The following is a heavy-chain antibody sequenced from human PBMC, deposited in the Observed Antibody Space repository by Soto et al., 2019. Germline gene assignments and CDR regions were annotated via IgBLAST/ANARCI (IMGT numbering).Heavy chain of an antibody. CDR3: ARDRLGATGDY. Sequence: QVQLVQSGAEVKKPGASVKVSCKASGYTFTSYGISWVRQAPRQGLEWMGWTSAYNTNTNYAQKLQGRVTMTTDTATRTSYMELRSLRSDDPAVYFCARDRLGATGDYWGQGTLLTVSS. J-gene: IGHJ4*02. CDR2: TSAYNTNT. CDR1: GYTFTSYG. D-gene: IGHD1-26*01. V-gene: IGHV1-18*01.